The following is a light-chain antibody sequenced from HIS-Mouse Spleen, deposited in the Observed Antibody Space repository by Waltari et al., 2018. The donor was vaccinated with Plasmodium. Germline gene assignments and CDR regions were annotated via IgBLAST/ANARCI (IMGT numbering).Light chain of an antibody. V-gene: IGLV2-11*01. CDR1: SSDVGGHNY. CDR2: DVS. Sequence: QSALTQHRSVSGSLGQSVPIPCTGNSSDVGGHNYVYWYQQPPGKAPKLMIYDVSKRPSGVPDRFSGSKSGNTASLTISGLQAEDEADYYCCSYAGSYTLVFGGGTKLTVL. J-gene: IGLJ2*01. CDR3: CSYAGSYTLV.